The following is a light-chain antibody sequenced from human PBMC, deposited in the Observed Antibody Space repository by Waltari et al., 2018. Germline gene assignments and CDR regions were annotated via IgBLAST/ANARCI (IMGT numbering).Light chain of an antibody. CDR1: QGISSW. Sequence: DIQMTQSPSSVSASVGDRVTITCRASQGISSWLAWYQQKPGKAPKLLIYAASSLQSGVPSRFSGSGSGTHFTLTISSLQAEDVAVYYCQQYYSTPYTFGQGTKLEIK. CDR2: AAS. V-gene: IGKV1-12*01. CDR3: QQYYSTPYT. J-gene: IGKJ2*01.